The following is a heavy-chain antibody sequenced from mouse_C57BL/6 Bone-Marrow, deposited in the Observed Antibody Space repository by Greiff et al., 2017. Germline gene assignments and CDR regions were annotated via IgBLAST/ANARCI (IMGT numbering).Heavy chain of an antibody. V-gene: IGHV5-6*01. CDR2: ISSGGSYT. Sequence: EVNLVESGGDLVKPGGSLKLSCAASGFTFSSYGMSWVRQTPDKRLEWVATISSGGSYTYYPDSVKGRFPISRDNAKNTLFLQMSSLKSEDTAMYDCARLNGSSSNYGGQGTTLTVSS. CDR3: ARLNGSSSNY. D-gene: IGHD1-3*01. J-gene: IGHJ2*01. CDR1: GFTFSSYG.